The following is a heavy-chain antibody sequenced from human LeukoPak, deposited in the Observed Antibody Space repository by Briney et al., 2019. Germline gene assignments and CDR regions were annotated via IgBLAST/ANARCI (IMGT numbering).Heavy chain of an antibody. CDR3: AKAPVTSCRGAFCYPFDY. CDR1: GFFFSSYA. V-gene: IGHV3-23*01. Sequence: GGSLRLSCATSGFFFSSYAMSWVRQAPGKGLEWVSAMSSSDDGRYYAASVRGRFTISRDTSRSTLYLQMNSLRAEDAAVYYCAKAPVTSCRGAFCYPFDYWGQGTLVTVSS. J-gene: IGHJ4*02. CDR2: MSSSDDGR. D-gene: IGHD2-15*01.